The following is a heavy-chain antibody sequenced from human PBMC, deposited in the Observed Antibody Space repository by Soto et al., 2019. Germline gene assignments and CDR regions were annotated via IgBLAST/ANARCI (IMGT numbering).Heavy chain of an antibody. CDR2: MNPNSGNT. V-gene: IGHV1-8*01. D-gene: IGHD4-4*01. Sequence: ASVKVSCKASGYTFTSYDINWVRQATGPGLEWMGWMNPNSGNTGYAQKFQGRVTMTRNTSISTAYMELSSLRSEDTAVYYCARTAVTHPWNWFDPWGQGTLVTVSS. CDR1: GYTFTSYD. J-gene: IGHJ5*02. CDR3: ARTAVTHPWNWFDP.